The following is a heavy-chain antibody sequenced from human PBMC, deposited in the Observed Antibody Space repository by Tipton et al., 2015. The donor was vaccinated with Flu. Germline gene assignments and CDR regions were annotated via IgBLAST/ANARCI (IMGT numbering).Heavy chain of an antibody. D-gene: IGHD3-10*01. CDR1: GDSVSSNSAA. Sequence: QLVQSGAEVKPSQTLSLTCAISGDSVSSNSAAWNWIRQSPSRGLEWLGRTYYRSKWYNDYAVSVKSRITINPDTSKNQFSLQLNSVTPEDTAVYYCARDPSYGSGSYYPFDYWGQGTLVTVSS. CDR2: TYYRSKWYN. J-gene: IGHJ4*02. CDR3: ARDPSYGSGSYYPFDY. V-gene: IGHV6-1*01.